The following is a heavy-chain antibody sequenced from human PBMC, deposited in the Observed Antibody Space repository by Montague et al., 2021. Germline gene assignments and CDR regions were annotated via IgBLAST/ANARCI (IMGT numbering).Heavy chain of an antibody. CDR1: GFTFSNYA. J-gene: IGHJ3*01. CDR3: SGDTVLRYDALDV. Sequence: SLRLSCAASGFTFSNYAMHWVRQAPGKGLEWVAVISYDGSNKYYADSVKGRFTISRDNSKNTLYLQMNSLRAEDTAVYYCSGDTVLRYDALDVWGQGTMVTVSS. CDR2: ISYDGSNK. D-gene: IGHD4-17*01. V-gene: IGHV3-30*04.